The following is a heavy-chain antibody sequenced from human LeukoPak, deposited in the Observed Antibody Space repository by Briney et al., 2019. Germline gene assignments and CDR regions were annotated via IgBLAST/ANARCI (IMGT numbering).Heavy chain of an antibody. D-gene: IGHD3-22*01. Sequence: LRLSCAASGFTFDDYAMHWVRQAPGKGLEWVSGISWNSGSIGYADSVKGRFTISRDNAKNSLYLQMNSLRAEDTALYYCAKDIRRLNYYDSSGYDSPDIWGQGTMVTVSS. CDR3: AKDIRRLNYYDSSGYDSPDI. CDR2: ISWNSGSI. V-gene: IGHV3-9*01. J-gene: IGHJ3*02. CDR1: GFTFDDYA.